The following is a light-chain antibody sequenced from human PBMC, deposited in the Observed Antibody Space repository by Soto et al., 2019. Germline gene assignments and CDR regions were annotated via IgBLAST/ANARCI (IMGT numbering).Light chain of an antibody. J-gene: IGKJ1*01. V-gene: IGKV3-11*01. Sequence: EIVLTQSPGTLSLSPGERATLSCRASQSVSSNLAWYQQKAGQAPRLLIYDASNRAAGIPARFSGSGSGTDFTLTISSLEPEDFALYYCQQRSSWPWTFGQGTKV. CDR2: DAS. CDR1: QSVSSN. CDR3: QQRSSWPWT.